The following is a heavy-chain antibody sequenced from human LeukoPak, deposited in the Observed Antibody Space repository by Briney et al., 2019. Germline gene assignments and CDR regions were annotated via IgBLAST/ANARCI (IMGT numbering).Heavy chain of an antibody. CDR1: GGSISSSHW. J-gene: IGHJ4*02. Sequence: PSGTLSLTCAVSGGSISSSHWWSWVRQPPGKGLEWIGEIYHSGSTNYNPSLKSRITISVDMSKNQFSLKLSSVTAADTAVYYCARLREQWLRGYYFDYWGQGTLVTISS. CDR3: ARLREQWLRGYYFDY. D-gene: IGHD6-19*01. V-gene: IGHV4-4*02. CDR2: IYHSGST.